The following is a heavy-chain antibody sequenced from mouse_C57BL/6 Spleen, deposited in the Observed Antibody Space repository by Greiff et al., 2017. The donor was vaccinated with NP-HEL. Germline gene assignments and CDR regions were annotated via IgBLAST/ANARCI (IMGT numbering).Heavy chain of an antibody. J-gene: IGHJ1*03. D-gene: IGHD1-1*01. CDR2: IYPGDGDT. Sequence: QVQLQQSGAELVKPGASVKISCKASGYAFSSYWMNWVKQRPGKGLEWIGQIYPGDGDTNYNGKFKGKATLTADKSSSTAYMQLSSLTSEDSAVFFCARCTTVVARYVDVWGTGTTVTVSS. CDR1: GYAFSSYW. CDR3: ARCTTVVARYVDV. V-gene: IGHV1-80*01.